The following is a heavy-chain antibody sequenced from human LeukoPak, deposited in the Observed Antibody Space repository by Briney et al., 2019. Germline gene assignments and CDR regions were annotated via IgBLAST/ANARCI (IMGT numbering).Heavy chain of an antibody. CDR3: AREIKYYYDSSGYYTRQMDV. V-gene: IGHV4-59*01. J-gene: IGHJ6*04. D-gene: IGHD3-22*01. CDR1: GGSISSYY. CDR2: IYYSGST. Sequence: SETLSLTCTVSGGSISSYYWSWIRQPPGKGLEWIGYIYYSGSTNYNPSLKSRVTISVDTSKNQFSLKLSSVTAADTAVYYRAREIKYYYDSSGYYTRQMDVWGKGTTVTVSS.